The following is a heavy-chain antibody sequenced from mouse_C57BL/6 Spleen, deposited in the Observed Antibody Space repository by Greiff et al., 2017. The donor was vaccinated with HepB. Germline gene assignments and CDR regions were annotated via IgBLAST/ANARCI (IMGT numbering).Heavy chain of an antibody. D-gene: IGHD1-1*01. CDR3: VRLLRDYAMDY. J-gene: IGHJ4*01. CDR1: GFSFNTYA. V-gene: IGHV10-1*01. CDR2: IRSKSNNYAT. Sequence: EVQLVESGGGLVQPKGSLKLSCAASGFSFNTYAMNWVRQAPGKGLEWVARIRSKSNNYATYYADSVKDRFTISRDDSESMLCLQMNNLKTEDTAMYYCVRLLRDYAMDYWGQGTSVTVSS.